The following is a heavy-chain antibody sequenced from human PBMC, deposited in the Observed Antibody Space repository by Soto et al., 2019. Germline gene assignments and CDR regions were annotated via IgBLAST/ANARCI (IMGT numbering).Heavy chain of an antibody. Sequence: ASVKVSCKASGYSFTRYGIAWARQAPGQGLEWMGWINTYNGNTNYAQKLQGRVTMTTDTSTSTAYMELRSLRSDDTAVYYCARDPVAGTYFDYWGQGTLVTVSS. CDR3: ARDPVAGTYFDY. CDR1: GYSFTRYG. J-gene: IGHJ4*02. CDR2: INTYNGNT. D-gene: IGHD6-19*01. V-gene: IGHV1-18*01.